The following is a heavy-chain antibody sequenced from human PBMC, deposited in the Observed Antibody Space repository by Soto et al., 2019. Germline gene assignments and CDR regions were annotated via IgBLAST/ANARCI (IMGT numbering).Heavy chain of an antibody. CDR3: ASTDIVSTIDDGRDAFDI. CDR1: GYRFTNYW. J-gene: IGHJ3*02. CDR2: IYPGDSDT. Sequence: PGESLKISCKGSGYRFTNYWIGWVRQMPGKGLEWMGVIYPGDSDTRYSPSFQGQVTISADKSISTACLQWSSLKASDTAIYYCASTDIVSTIDDGRDAFDIWGQGTMVTVSS. V-gene: IGHV5-51*01. D-gene: IGHD5-12*01.